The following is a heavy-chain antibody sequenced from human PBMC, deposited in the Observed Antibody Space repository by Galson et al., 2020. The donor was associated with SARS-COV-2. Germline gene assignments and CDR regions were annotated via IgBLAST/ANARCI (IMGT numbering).Heavy chain of an antibody. CDR1: GYTFTELS. CDR2: FDPEDGET. V-gene: IGHV1-24*01. Sequence: ASVKVSCKASGYTFTELSMHWVRQAPGKGLEWMGGFDPEDGETIYAQKFQGRVTMTEDTSTDTAYMELSSLRSEDTAVYYCATGLVAVAGVGGIPNYYYGMDVWGQGTTVTVSS. J-gene: IGHJ6*02. CDR3: ATGLVAVAGVGGIPNYYYGMDV. D-gene: IGHD6-19*01.